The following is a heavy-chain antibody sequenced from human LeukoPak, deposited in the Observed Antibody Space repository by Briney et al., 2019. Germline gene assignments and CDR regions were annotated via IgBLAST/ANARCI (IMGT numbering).Heavy chain of an antibody. Sequence: SETLSLTCTVSGGSISSYDCSWIRHPAGKGMELIGRVYTSGSTNYNPPLNSPVTMPVDTSKNQVSLKLSSVTAADTAVYYCARGDYYGSENWFDPWGQGTLVTVSS. V-gene: IGHV4-4*07. CDR3: ARGDYYGSENWFDP. J-gene: IGHJ5*02. CDR2: VYTSGST. CDR1: GGSISSYD. D-gene: IGHD3-10*01.